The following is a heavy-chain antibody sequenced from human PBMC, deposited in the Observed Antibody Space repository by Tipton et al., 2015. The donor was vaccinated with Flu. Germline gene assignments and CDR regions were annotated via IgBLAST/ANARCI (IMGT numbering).Heavy chain of an antibody. V-gene: IGHV4-38-2*02. CDR3: ARSTYYYGSGSSDY. CDR1: DYSIGSGYY. J-gene: IGHJ4*02. Sequence: PGLVKPSETLSLICTVSDYSIGSGYYWGWIRQPPGKGLEWIGCISHSGRTYYNPSLKSRVTISVDTAKNQFSQRLSSVTAADTAVYYCARSTYYYGSGSSDYWGQGTLVTVSS. D-gene: IGHD3-10*01. CDR2: ISHSGRT.